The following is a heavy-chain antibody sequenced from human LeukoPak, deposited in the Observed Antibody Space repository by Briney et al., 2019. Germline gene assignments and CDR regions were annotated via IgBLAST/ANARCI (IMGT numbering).Heavy chain of an antibody. D-gene: IGHD1-20*01. CDR3: ARDEYNWNVDAFDI. V-gene: IGHV3-7*01. CDR2: IKEDGSEK. J-gene: IGHJ3*02. CDR1: GFTFSSYG. Sequence: GGSLRLSCAASGFTFSSYGMSWVRQAPGKGLEGVANIKEDGSEKYYVDSVKGRFTISRDNAKNSLYLQMNSLRAEDTAVYYCARDEYNWNVDAFDIWGQGTVVTVSS.